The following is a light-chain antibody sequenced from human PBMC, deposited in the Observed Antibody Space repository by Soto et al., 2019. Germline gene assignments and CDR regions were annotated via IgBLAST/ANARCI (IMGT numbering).Light chain of an antibody. CDR3: QQRSNWHLT. J-gene: IGKJ4*01. CDR1: QSVSSY. CDR2: DES. V-gene: IGKV3-11*01. Sequence: EIVLTQSPATLSLSPGERATLSCRASQSVSSYLAWYQQKPGQAPRLLMYDESNRATGIPARFSGSGSGTDFTLTISSLEPEDFAVYYCQQRSNWHLTFGGGTKVEIK.